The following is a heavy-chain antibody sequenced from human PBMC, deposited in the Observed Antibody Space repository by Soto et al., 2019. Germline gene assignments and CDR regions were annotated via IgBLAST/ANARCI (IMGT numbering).Heavy chain of an antibody. V-gene: IGHV3-23*01. D-gene: IGHD1-26*01. J-gene: IGHJ6*02. Sequence: EVQLLESGGGLVQPGGSLRLSCAASGFTFSSYAMSWVRQAPGKGLEWVSAISGSGGSTYYADSVKGRFTISRDNSKNTLYLQMNSLRAEDMAVYYCAAMSREYYYYGMDVWGQGTTVTVSS. CDR1: GFTFSSYA. CDR3: AAMSREYYYYGMDV. CDR2: ISGSGGST.